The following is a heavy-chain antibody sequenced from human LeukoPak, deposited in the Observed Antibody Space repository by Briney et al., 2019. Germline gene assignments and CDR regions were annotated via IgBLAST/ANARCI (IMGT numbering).Heavy chain of an antibody. CDR1: GFTFSSYG. Sequence: PGRSLRLSCAASGFTFSSYGMHWVRQAPGKGLEWVAVISYDGSNKYYADSVKGRFTISRDNSKNTLYLQMNSLRAEDTAVYYCAKAGDVDYYYYYMDVWGKGTTVTVSS. D-gene: IGHD7-27*01. J-gene: IGHJ6*03. CDR2: ISYDGSNK. V-gene: IGHV3-30*18. CDR3: AKAGDVDYYYYYMDV.